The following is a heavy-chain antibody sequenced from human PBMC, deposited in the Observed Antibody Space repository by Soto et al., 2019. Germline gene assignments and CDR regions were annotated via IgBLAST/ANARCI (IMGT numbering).Heavy chain of an antibody. CDR1: GGSISSYY. D-gene: IGHD4-17*01. Sequence: PSETLSLTCTVSGGSISSYYWSWIRQPPGKGLEWIGYIYYSGSTNYNPSLKSRVTISVDTSKNQFSLNLNSVTAADTAVYYCAIGYCDYDDNWFYPCGQGILVTV. J-gene: IGHJ5*02. CDR3: AIGYCDYDDNWFYP. CDR2: IYYSGST. V-gene: IGHV4-59*12.